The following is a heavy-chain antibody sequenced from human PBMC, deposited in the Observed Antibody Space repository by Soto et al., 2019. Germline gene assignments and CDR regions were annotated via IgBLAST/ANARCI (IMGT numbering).Heavy chain of an antibody. J-gene: IGHJ6*03. D-gene: IGHD1-26*01. CDR2: ISYDGSNK. CDR3: ARGIVGATHYYYYMDV. V-gene: IGHV3-30-3*01. CDR1: GFTFSSYA. Sequence: GGSLRLSCAASGFTFSSYAMHWVRKAPGKGLEWVAVISYDGSNKYYADSVKGRFTISRDNSKNTLYLQMNSLRAEDTAVYYCARGIVGATHYYYYMDVWGKGTTVTVSS.